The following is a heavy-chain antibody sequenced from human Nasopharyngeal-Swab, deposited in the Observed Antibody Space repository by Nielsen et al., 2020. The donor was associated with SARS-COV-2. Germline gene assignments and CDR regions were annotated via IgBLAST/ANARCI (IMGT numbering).Heavy chain of an antibody. CDR2: IYYSGST. J-gene: IGHJ3*02. D-gene: IGHD1-26*01. V-gene: IGHV4-39*01. CDR3: ARHSGSHYFGGSDAFDI. CDR1: GGSISSSSYY. Sequence: GSLRLSCTVSGGSISSSSYYWGWIRQPPGKGLEWIGSIYYSGSTYYNPSLKSRVTISVDTSKNQFSLKLSSVTAADTAVYYCARHSGSHYFGGSDAFDIWGQGTMVTVSS.